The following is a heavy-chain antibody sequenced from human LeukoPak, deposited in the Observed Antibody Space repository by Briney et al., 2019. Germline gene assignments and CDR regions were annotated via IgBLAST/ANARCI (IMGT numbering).Heavy chain of an antibody. J-gene: IGHJ3*02. CDR2: INPSGGST. Sequence: ASVKVSCKASGHTFNSYHMHWVRQAPGQGLEWMAVINPSGGSTTYAQKFQGRLTMTRDTSTSTVYMELSSLRSEDTAVYYCAVDTTIRSHDIWGQGTMVTVSS. CDR3: AVDTTIRSHDI. V-gene: IGHV1-46*02. CDR1: GHTFNSYH. D-gene: IGHD3-22*01.